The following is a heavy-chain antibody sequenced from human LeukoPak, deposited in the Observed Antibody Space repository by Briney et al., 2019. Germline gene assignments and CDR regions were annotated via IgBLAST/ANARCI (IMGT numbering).Heavy chain of an antibody. J-gene: IGHJ4*02. CDR3: AKADRGWGVITKD. D-gene: IGHD3-10*01. Sequence: GGSLRLSCAASGFTFSTYAMSWVRQAPGKGLEWVSAIGGSGDFTYYAEYVRGRFTISRDNSKKTLYLQMNSLRADDAAVYYCAKADRGWGVITKDWGQGTLVTVSS. V-gene: IGHV3-23*01. CDR2: IGGSGDFT. CDR1: GFTFSTYA.